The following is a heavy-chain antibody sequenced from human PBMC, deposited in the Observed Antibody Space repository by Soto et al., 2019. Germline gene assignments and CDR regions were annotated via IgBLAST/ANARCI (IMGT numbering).Heavy chain of an antibody. CDR1: GYSFTSYW. CDR3: ARRPYDSSGYSALEI. V-gene: IGHV5-10-1*01. Sequence: GESLKISCKGSGYSFTSYWISWVRQMPGKGLEWMGRIDPSDSYTNYSPSFQGHVTISADKSISTAYLQWSSLKASDTAMYYCARRPYDSSGYSALEIWGQGTMVTVSS. J-gene: IGHJ3*02. D-gene: IGHD3-22*01. CDR2: IDPSDSYT.